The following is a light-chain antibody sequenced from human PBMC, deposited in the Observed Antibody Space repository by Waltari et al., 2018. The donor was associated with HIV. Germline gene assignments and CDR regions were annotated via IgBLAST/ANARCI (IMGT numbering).Light chain of an antibody. CDR2: SNN. J-gene: IGLJ3*02. CDR1: SSNIGSNT. Sequence: QSVLTQPPSASGTPGQRVTISCSGSSSNIGSNTVNWYQQLPGTAPKLLIYSNNQRPSGVPYRFSGSKSGTSASLAISGLQSEDEAEYYCAAWDDSLNGPVFGGGTKLTVL. CDR3: AAWDDSLNGPV. V-gene: IGLV1-44*01.